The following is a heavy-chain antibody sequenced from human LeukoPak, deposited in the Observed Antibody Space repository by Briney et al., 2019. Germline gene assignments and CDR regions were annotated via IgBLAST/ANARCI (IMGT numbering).Heavy chain of an antibody. CDR1: GGSISSGSYY. CDR3: ARAVLLWFGESKYFDY. D-gene: IGHD3-10*01. J-gene: IGHJ4*02. CDR2: IYTSGST. V-gene: IGHV4-61*02. Sequence: SQTLSLACTVSGGSISSGSYYWSWIRQPAGKGLEWIGRIYTSGSTSYNPSLKSRVTISVDKSKNQFSLKLSSVTAADTAVYYCARAVLLWFGESKYFDYWGQGTLVTVSS.